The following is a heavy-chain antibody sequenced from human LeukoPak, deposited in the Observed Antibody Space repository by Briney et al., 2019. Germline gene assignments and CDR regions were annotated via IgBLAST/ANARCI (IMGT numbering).Heavy chain of an antibody. V-gene: IGHV3-30*18. D-gene: IGHD2-21*02. Sequence: PGESLTLSCAASGFIFSTYGIHWVRQAPGKGLEWVAGLSYDGSYKFYADSERGRFTVSRDNSKNTLYPQMNSLRAEDTAVYYYAKPRVGDSWVFDIWGQGTMVTVSS. J-gene: IGHJ3*02. CDR3: AKPRVGDSWVFDI. CDR2: LSYDGSYK. CDR1: GFIFSTYG.